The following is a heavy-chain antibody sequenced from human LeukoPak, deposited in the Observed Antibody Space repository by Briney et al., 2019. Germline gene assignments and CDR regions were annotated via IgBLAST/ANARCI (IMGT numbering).Heavy chain of an antibody. V-gene: IGHV3-33*08. J-gene: IGHJ4*02. D-gene: IGHD3-16*01. CDR3: ARDRVLHYFDY. CDR1: GFSFSSYG. Sequence: GESLKISCAASGFSFSSYGMSWVRQAPGKGLEWVAVIWYDGSDKYYADSVKGRFTISRDNSKNTLYLQMTSLRADDTAVYYCARDRVLHYFDYWGQGALVTVSS. CDR2: IWYDGSDK.